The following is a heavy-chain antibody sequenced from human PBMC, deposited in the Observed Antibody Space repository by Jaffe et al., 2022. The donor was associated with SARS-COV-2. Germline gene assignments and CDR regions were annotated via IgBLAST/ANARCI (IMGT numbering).Heavy chain of an antibody. CDR3: ARSGGRYRYYMDV. Sequence: EVQLVESGGGLVQPGGSLRLSCAASGFTFSSYSMNWVRQAPGKGLEWVSYISSSSSTIYYADSVKGRFTISRDNAKNSLYLQMNSLRAEDTAVYYCARSGGRYRYYMDVWGKGTTVTVSS. V-gene: IGHV3-48*01. CDR1: GFTFSSYS. D-gene: IGHD3-9*01. J-gene: IGHJ6*03. CDR2: ISSSSSTI.